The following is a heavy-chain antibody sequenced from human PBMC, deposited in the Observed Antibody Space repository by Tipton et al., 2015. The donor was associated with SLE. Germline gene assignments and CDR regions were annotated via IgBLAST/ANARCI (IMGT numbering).Heavy chain of an antibody. CDR1: GFTFSSYG. CDR2: IRYDGSNK. D-gene: IGHD3-3*01. V-gene: IGHV3-30*02. J-gene: IGHJ4*02. Sequence: GSLRLSCAASGFTFSSYGMHWVRQAPGKGLEWVAFIRYDGSNKNYADSVKGRFTISRDSSKNTLYLQMNSLRAEDTAVYYCAKDMDLWSGYSNSGIGNWGQGTLVTVSS. CDR3: AKDMDLWSGYSNSGIGN.